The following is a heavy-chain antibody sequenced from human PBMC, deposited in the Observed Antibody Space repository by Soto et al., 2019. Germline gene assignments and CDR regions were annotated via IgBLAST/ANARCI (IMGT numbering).Heavy chain of an antibody. CDR1: GYTFTSYY. CDR3: ARDAEYRSSQGSGMDV. J-gene: IGHJ6*02. Sequence: ASLKVSCKESGYTFTSYYMHWVRHAPAPELEWMGIINPSGGSTSYVKKFQGRVTMTRDTSTSTVYMELSSLGSEDTDVYYCARDAEYRSSQGSGMDVWGQGTTVTVS. D-gene: IGHD6-6*01. CDR2: INPSGGST. V-gene: IGHV1-46*01.